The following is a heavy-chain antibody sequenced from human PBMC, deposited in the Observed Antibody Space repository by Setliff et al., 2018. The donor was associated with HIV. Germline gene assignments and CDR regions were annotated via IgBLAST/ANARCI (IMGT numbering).Heavy chain of an antibody. D-gene: IGHD5-12*01. CDR3: AGRGGYNDWYFDY. CDR1: GGSISSGSYF. CDR2: IYTSGST. V-gene: IGHV4-61*09. Sequence: SETLSLTCTVSGGSISSGSYFWSWIRQPAGKGLEWIGHIYTSGSTNYNPSLKSRVTISIDTSKSQFSLKLTSVTTADTAMYYCAGRGGYNDWYFDYWGQGALVTVSS. J-gene: IGHJ4*02.